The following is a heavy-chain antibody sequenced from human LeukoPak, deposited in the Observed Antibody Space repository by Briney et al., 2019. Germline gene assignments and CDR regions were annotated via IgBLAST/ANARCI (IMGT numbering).Heavy chain of an antibody. CDR3: ARDGSGLAVRGWFDF. CDR1: GFSFNKYG. D-gene: IGHD3-10*01. J-gene: IGHJ5*01. V-gene: IGHV3-33*01. Sequence: GGSLRLSCVASGFSFNKYGIHWVRQAPGKGLEWVAVIWNDGSNEYYSDSVKGRLAISRDNDKNTVNLQMNSLRAEDTAVYYCARDGSGLAVRGWFDFWGQGTLVTVSS. CDR2: IWNDGSNE.